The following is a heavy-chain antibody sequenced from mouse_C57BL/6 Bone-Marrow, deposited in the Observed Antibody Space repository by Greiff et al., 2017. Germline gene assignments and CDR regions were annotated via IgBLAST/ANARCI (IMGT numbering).Heavy chain of an antibody. J-gene: IGHJ2*01. CDR1: GYTFTNYW. Sequence: VQLQQSGAELVRPGTSVKMSCKASGYTFTNYWIGWAKQRPGHGLEWIGDIYPGGGYTNYNEKFKGKATLTADKSSSTAYMQFSSLTSEDSAIYYCARSPMVTTWGWDYWGQGTTLTVSS. CDR2: IYPGGGYT. V-gene: IGHV1-63*01. D-gene: IGHD2-2*01. CDR3: ARSPMVTTWGWDY.